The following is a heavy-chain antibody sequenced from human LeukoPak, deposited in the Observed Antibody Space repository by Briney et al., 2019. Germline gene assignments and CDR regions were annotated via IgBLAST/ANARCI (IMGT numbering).Heavy chain of an antibody. CDR2: INTDGSST. J-gene: IGHJ4*02. CDR3: ARVFDYYPPDY. Sequence: QSGGSLRLSCAASGSTFSSYWMHWVRQAPGKGLVWVSRINTDGSSTSYADSVKGRFTISRDNAKNTLYLQMNSLRAEDTAVYYCARVFDYYPPDYWGQGTLVTVSS. D-gene: IGHD5/OR15-5a*01. CDR1: GSTFSSYW. V-gene: IGHV3-74*01.